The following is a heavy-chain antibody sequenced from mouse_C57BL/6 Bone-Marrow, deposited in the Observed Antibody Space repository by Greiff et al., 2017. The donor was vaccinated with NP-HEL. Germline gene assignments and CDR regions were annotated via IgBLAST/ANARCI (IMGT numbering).Heavy chain of an antibody. CDR3: ARRYSNYVGWYFDV. V-gene: IGHV5-6*02. D-gene: IGHD2-5*01. CDR2: ISSGGSYT. Sequence: EVKVIESGGDLVKPGGSLKLSCAASGFTFSSYGMSWVRQTPDKRLEWVATISSGGSYTYYPDSVKGRFTISRDNAKNTLYLQMSSLKSEDTAMYYGARRYSNYVGWYFDVWGTGTTVTVSS. CDR1: GFTFSSYG. J-gene: IGHJ1*03.